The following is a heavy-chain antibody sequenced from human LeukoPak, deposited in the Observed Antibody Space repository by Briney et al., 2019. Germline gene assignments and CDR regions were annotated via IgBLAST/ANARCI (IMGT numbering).Heavy chain of an antibody. V-gene: IGHV3-30*02. CDR2: IRFDGTKR. CDR3: ARDPNDSWSGRLDY. D-gene: IGHD3-3*01. CDR1: GFTFTSCG. Sequence: PGGSLRLSCAASGFTFTSCGMHWVRQAPGKGLEWLAFIRFDGTKRYFADSVKGRFTISRDNSKNTLYLQMNSLRAEDTAMYYCARDPNDSWSGRLDYWGQGILVTVSS. J-gene: IGHJ4*02.